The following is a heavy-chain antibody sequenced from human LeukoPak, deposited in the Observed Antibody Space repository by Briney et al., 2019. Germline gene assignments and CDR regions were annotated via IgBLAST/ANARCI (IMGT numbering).Heavy chain of an antibody. CDR2: ISGSGGSGGST. Sequence: GGSLRLSCAASGFTFSSYAMSWVRQAPGKGLEWVSGISGSGGSGGSTYYADSVKGRFTISRDNSKNTMYLQMNSLRAEDTAVYYCAKAGSIKFDYWGQGTLVTVSS. CDR1: GFTFSSYA. V-gene: IGHV3-23*01. J-gene: IGHJ4*02. D-gene: IGHD1-26*01. CDR3: AKAGSIKFDY.